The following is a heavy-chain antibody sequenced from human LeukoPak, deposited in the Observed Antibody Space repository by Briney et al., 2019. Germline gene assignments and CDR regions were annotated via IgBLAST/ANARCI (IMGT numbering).Heavy chain of an antibody. CDR3: ARSRSGGSLLGY. CDR1: GFTFSSYA. CDR2: ISYDGYNK. V-gene: IGHV3-30*04. Sequence: PGGSLRLSCAASGFTFSSYAMYWVRQAPGKGLEWVAVISYDGYNKDYADSVKGRFTISRDNSKSTLYLQMNSLRAEDTAVYYCARSRSGGSLLGYWGQGTLVTVSS. J-gene: IGHJ4*02. D-gene: IGHD2-15*01.